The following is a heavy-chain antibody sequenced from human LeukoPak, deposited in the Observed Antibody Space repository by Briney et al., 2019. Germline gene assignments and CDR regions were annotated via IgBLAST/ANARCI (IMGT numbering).Heavy chain of an antibody. CDR2: IYWNDDK. Sequence: SGPTLVKPTQTLTLTCTFSGFSLSITGVGVGWIRQPPGKALEWLALIYWNDDKRYSPSLKSRLTITKDTSKNQVILTMTNMDPVDTATYYCAHRLAGTFDSWGQGTLVTVSS. J-gene: IGHJ4*02. D-gene: IGHD6-13*01. CDR3: AHRLAGTFDS. V-gene: IGHV2-5*01. CDR1: GFSLSITGVG.